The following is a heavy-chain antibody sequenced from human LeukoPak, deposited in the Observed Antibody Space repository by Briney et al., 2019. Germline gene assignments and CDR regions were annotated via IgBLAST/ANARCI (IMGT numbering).Heavy chain of an antibody. CDR2: IYGGGRGST. J-gene: IGHJ4*02. CDR1: GFTFSKYT. Sequence: GGSLRLSCVASGFTFSKYTMSWVRQAPGKGLEWVSGIYGGGRGSTFYAESVKGRFTISRDNSKNTLYLQMNSLRDEDTAIYYCAKDFTPDGIWDIDYWGRGTLITVSS. CDR3: AKDFTPDGIWDIDY. D-gene: IGHD1-20*01. V-gene: IGHV3-23*01.